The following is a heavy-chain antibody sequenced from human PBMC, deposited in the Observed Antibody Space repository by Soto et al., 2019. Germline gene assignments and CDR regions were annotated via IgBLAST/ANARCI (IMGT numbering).Heavy chain of an antibody. D-gene: IGHD6-13*01. CDR1: GDSISSGPYY. J-gene: IGHJ4*02. Sequence: QVQLQESGPGLVKPSQTLSLTCTVSGDSISSGPYYWSWIRQHPGKGLEWIGYIYYSGSTYYNPSLKSRVTISVDTSTNQFTLKLSSVTAADTAVYYCAREYTSSGYFDFWGQGTLVTVFS. V-gene: IGHV4-31*03. CDR3: AREYTSSGYFDF. CDR2: IYYSGST.